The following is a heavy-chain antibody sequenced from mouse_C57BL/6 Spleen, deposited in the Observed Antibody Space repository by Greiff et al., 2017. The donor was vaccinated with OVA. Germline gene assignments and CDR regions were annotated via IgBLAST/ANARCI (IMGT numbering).Heavy chain of an antibody. CDR1: GSTFTYYY. CDR2: INPNTGGT. Sequence: EVQLPHSLPYLFPPFSSLNISCPASGSTFTYYYMNWVKHSHGQSLECIGDINPNTGGTRYNQKFKGQATLTVDKSSRTAYMELRSLTSEDSAVYYCARREIYYGNLYYAMDYWGQGTSVTVSS. V-gene: IGHV1-26*01. J-gene: IGHJ4*01. CDR3: ARREIYYGNLYYAMDY. D-gene: IGHD2-1*01.